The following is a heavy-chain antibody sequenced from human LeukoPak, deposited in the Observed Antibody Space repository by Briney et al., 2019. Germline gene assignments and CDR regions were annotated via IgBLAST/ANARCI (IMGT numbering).Heavy chain of an antibody. D-gene: IGHD6-13*01. CDR1: GDSVSSNSAA. V-gene: IGHV6-1*01. J-gene: IGHJ4*02. Sequence: SQTLSLTCAISGDSVSSNSAAWNWVRQSPSRGLEWLGRTYYRSKWYNDYAVSVKSRITINTDTSKNQFSLQLHSVTPEDTAVYYCARVPWGYSSSWYYFDYWGQGTLVTVSS. CDR3: ARVPWGYSSSWYYFDY. CDR2: TYYRSKWYN.